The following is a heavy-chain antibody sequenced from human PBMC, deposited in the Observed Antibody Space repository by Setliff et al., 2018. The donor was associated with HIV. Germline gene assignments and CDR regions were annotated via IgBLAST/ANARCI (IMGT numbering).Heavy chain of an antibody. CDR1: GDSLSNYV. CDR2: IVPLFGTT. J-gene: IGHJ6*02. CDR3: AADGTGGGYQQLVLPYYYYGMDV. Sequence: SVKVSCKASGDSLSNYVITWVRRAPGQGLEWMGGIVPLFGTTNYAQNFQGRLTITTDQIMTTAYMELTSLRSEDTAVYYCAADGTGGGYQQLVLPYYYYGMDVWGQGTTVTVSS. V-gene: IGHV1-69*05. D-gene: IGHD6-13*01.